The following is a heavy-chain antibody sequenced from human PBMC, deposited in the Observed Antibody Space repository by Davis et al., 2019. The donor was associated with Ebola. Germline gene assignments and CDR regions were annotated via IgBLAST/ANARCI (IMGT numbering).Heavy chain of an antibody. CDR1: GGSISSSSYY. D-gene: IGHD3-22*01. CDR3: ARATRHYDTSGYYYDR. Sequence: PSETLSLTCTVSGGSISSSSYYWGWIRQPPGKGLEWIGSIYYSGGTYYNPSLKSRVTIPVETSKNQFSLKLSSVTAADTAVYYCARATRHYDTSGYYYDRWGQGTLVTVSS. V-gene: IGHV4-39*07. CDR2: IYYSGGT. J-gene: IGHJ4*02.